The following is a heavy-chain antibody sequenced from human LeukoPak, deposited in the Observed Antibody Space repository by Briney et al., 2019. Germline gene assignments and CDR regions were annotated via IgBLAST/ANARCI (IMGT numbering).Heavy chain of an antibody. CDR2: LYFNGGT. V-gene: IGHV4-39*01. D-gene: IGHD3-10*01. Sequence: SETLSLTCTVSGGSISSSSYYWGWIRRPPWKGLEWIGSLYFNGGTYYNSSLRSRATISVDKSKNQFSLELTSVTAADTAVYYCATPFRGAGRQDYWGQGTLVTVSS. J-gene: IGHJ4*02. CDR1: GGSISSSSYY. CDR3: ATPFRGAGRQDY.